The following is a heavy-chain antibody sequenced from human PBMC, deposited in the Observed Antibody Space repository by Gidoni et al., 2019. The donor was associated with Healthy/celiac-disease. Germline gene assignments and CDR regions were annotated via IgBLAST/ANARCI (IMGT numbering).Heavy chain of an antibody. Sequence: EVQLVESGGGLIQPGGSLRLSCAASGFTVSSNYMSWVRQAPGKGLEWVSVIYSGGSTYYADSVKGRFTISRDNSKNTLYLQMNSLRAEDTAVYYCARETLSGGYSYGYDYWGQGTLVTVSS. D-gene: IGHD5-18*01. V-gene: IGHV3-53*01. CDR1: GFTVSSNY. J-gene: IGHJ4*02. CDR3: ARETLSGGYSYGYDY. CDR2: IYSGGST.